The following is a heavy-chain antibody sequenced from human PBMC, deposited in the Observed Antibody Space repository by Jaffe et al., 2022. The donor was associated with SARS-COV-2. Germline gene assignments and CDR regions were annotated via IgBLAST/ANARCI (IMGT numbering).Heavy chain of an antibody. Sequence: EVQLVQSGAEVKKPGESLKISCKGSGYSFTSYWIGWVRQMPGKGLEWMGIIHPGDSDTRYSPSFQGQVTISADKSISTAYLQWSSLKASDTAMYYCARTLGIAVAGTDYFDYWGQGTLVTVSS. V-gene: IGHV5-51*01. CDR3: ARTLGIAVAGTDYFDY. D-gene: IGHD6-19*01. J-gene: IGHJ4*02. CDR2: IHPGDSDT. CDR1: GYSFTSYW.